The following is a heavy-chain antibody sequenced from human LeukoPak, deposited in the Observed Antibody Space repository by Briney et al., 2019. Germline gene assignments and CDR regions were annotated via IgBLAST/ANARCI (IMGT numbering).Heavy chain of an antibody. V-gene: IGHV3-23*01. Sequence: GGSPRLSCAGSGFTFSSYPMSWVRQAPAKGLQWVSAISGGGGSAYYADSVKGRFTISRDNSKGTLYLQMHSLRAEDTAIYYCXXXXXMPPRFDYWGQGTLVTVSS. CDR2: ISGGGGSA. CDR3: XXXXXMPPRFDY. CDR1: GFTFSSYP. D-gene: IGHD2-2*01. J-gene: IGHJ4*02.